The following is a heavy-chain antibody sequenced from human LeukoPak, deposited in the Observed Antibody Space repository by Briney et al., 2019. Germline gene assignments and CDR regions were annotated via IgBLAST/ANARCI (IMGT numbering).Heavy chain of an antibody. CDR3: AKDLVGGYDY. CDR1: GFTFSSYS. D-gene: IGHD5-18*01. J-gene: IGHJ4*02. V-gene: IGHV3-21*01. CDR2: ISSSSSYI. Sequence: PGGSLRLSCAASGFTFSSYSMNWVRQAPGKGLEWVSSISSSSSYIYYADSVKGRFTISRDNAKNSLYLQMNSLRAEDTAVYYCAKDLVGGYDYWGQGTLVTVSS.